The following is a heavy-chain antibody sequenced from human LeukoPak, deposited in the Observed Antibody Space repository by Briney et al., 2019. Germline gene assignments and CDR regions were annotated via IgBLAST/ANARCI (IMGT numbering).Heavy chain of an antibody. D-gene: IGHD2/OR15-2a*01. V-gene: IGHV3-74*03. CDR1: ESTFSKFW. CDR3: ARGNYYGTDV. CDR2: INRDGSTT. J-gene: IGHJ6*04. Sequence: GGSLRLSCAASESTFSKFWMHWVRQAPGKGLVWVSGINRDGSTTTYADSVKGRFTVSRDNAKNTLYLQMNSLRAEDTAVYYCARGNYYGTDVWGKGTTVTVSS.